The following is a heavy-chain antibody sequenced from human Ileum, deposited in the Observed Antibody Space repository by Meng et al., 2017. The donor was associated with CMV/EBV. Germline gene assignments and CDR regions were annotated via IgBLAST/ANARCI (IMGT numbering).Heavy chain of an antibody. CDR3: ARAAARGVPVDL. CDR1: GGSLTSYY. J-gene: IGHJ5*02. D-gene: IGHD3-10*01. CDR2: IHPTGTT. Sequence: QLQVQESGPRLLQPSETLSLTCTVTGGSLTSYYWTWIRQPAGKGLEWIGRIHPTGTTDDNPSPRSRVSMSLDKSKNQFSLKLTSVTAADTAVYYCARAAARGVPVDLWGQGTLVTVSS. V-gene: IGHV4-4*07.